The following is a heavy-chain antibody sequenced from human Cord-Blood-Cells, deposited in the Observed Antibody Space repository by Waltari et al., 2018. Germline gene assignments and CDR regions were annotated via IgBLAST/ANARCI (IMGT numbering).Heavy chain of an antibody. CDR2: ISYDGSNK. Sequence: QVQLVESGGGVVQPGRSLILYCADSGFTFSSYGMHWVRQAPGKGLEWVAVISYDGSNKYYADSVKGRFTISRDNSKNTLYLQMNSLRAEDTAVYYCAKERYSSGPFDYWGQGTLVTVSS. CDR1: GFTFSSYG. J-gene: IGHJ4*02. CDR3: AKERYSSGPFDY. D-gene: IGHD6-19*01. V-gene: IGHV3-30*18.